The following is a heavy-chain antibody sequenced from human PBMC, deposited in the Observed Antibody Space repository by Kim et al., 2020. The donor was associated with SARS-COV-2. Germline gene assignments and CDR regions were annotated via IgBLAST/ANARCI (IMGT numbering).Heavy chain of an antibody. Sequence: GGSLRLSCAGSGFTFRSHGMHWVRQAPGKGLEWVAGISYDGSDKFYVDSVKGRFFISRGNSKNTLSLQMNNLTTEDTAVYYCAKGQALIRAVTLDSWCQG. CDR1: GFTFRSHG. V-gene: IGHV3-30*18. CDR2: ISYDGSDK. CDR3: AKGQALIRAVTLDS. D-gene: IGHD3-3*01. J-gene: IGHJ4*02.